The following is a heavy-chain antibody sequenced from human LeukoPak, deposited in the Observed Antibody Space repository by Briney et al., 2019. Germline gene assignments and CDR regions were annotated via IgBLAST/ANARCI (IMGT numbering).Heavy chain of an antibody. V-gene: IGHV4-59*01. CDR2: IYYSGTT. CDR3: ARGVYIAAAQYAY. D-gene: IGHD6-13*01. J-gene: IGHJ4*02. CDR1: GGSISSYC. Sequence: SETLSLTCTVSGGSISSYCWSWIRQPPGKGLEWIGYIYYSGTTNYNPSPKSRVTISVDTSKNQFSLKLSSVTAADTAVYYCARGVYIAAAQYAYWGQGTLVTVSS.